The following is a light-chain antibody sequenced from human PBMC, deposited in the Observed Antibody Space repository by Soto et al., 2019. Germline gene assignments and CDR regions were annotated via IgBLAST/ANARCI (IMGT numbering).Light chain of an antibody. Sequence: QSALTQPRSVSGSPGQSVTISCTGTSSDVGGYNYVSWYQQHPGKAPKLMIYDVSKRPSGVPDRFSGSKSGNTASLTISGLQAEDEADYHCCSYAGSYSSVVVFGGGTKVTVL. V-gene: IGLV2-11*01. CDR3: CSYAGSYSSVVV. CDR2: DVS. J-gene: IGLJ2*01. CDR1: SSDVGGYNY.